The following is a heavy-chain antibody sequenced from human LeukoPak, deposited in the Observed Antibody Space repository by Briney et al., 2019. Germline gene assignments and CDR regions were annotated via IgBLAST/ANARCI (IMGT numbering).Heavy chain of an antibody. J-gene: IGHJ4*02. CDR2: INDDGRST. Sequence: GGSLRLSCSASGFTVSCYRMHWVRQAPGKGLVGVSRINDDGRSTNYADSVKGRFTISRDNANNTLYLLINSLRAEDTAVYYCARVRWGGLYYFDYWGQGTLVTVSS. V-gene: IGHV3-74*01. CDR3: ARVRWGGLYYFDY. D-gene: IGHD3-16*01. CDR1: GFTVSCYR.